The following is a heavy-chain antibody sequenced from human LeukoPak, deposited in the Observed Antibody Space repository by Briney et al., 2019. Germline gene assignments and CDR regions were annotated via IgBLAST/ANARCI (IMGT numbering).Heavy chain of an antibody. J-gene: IGHJ6*02. Sequence: GASVKVSCKAPGYTFTSYGISWVRQAPGQGLEWMGWISAYNGNTNYAQKLQGRVTMTTDTSTSTAYMELRSLRSDDTAVYYCAREDYDILTGYWPYYYYGMDVWGQGTTVTVSS. D-gene: IGHD3-9*01. CDR3: AREDYDILTGYWPYYYYGMDV. V-gene: IGHV1-18*01. CDR2: ISAYNGNT. CDR1: GYTFTSYG.